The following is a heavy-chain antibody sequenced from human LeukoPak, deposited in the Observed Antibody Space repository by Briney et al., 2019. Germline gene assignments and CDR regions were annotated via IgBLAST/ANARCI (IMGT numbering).Heavy chain of an antibody. V-gene: IGHV3-73*01. Sequence: PGGSLRLSCVASGFTFSSYAMHWVRQASGKGLEWVGRIRSKANSYATAYAASVKGRFTISRDDSKNTAYLQMNSLKTEDTAVYYCTRHQSSGYSWGQGTLVTVSS. CDR3: TRHQSSGYS. CDR2: IRSKANSYAT. J-gene: IGHJ5*02. CDR1: GFTFSSYA. D-gene: IGHD3-22*01.